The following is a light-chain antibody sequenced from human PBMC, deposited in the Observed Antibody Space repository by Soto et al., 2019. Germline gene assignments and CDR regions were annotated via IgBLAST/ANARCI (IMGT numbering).Light chain of an antibody. CDR3: QQYGSSLLI. J-gene: IGKJ4*01. V-gene: IGKV3-20*01. CDR2: AAS. CDR1: QTVSSSY. Sequence: EVVLTQSPGTLSLSPGERVTLSCRASQTVSSSYIAWYQQKPGQAPRLLIYAASSRATVIPDRFSGSGSGTDFSLTISRLEPEDFAVYYCQQYGSSLLIFGGGTKLEIK.